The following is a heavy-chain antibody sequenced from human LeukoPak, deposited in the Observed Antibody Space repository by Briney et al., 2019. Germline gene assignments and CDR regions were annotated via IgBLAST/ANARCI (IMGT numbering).Heavy chain of an antibody. V-gene: IGHV1-69*04. Sequence: ASVKVSCNASGGDFSSYSISWVRQAPGQGLEWMGRIIPIFDIINYSDNFQGRVTIAADKSTSTAYMEVNSLRSDDTAVYYCAKDRGVVVTTTPSDASDIWGQGTMVTVSS. CDR2: IIPIFDII. CDR1: GGDFSSYS. D-gene: IGHD2-21*02. CDR3: AKDRGVVVTTTPSDASDI. J-gene: IGHJ3*02.